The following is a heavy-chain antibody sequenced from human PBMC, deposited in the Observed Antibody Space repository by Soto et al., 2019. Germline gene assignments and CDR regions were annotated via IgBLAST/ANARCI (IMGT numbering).Heavy chain of an antibody. D-gene: IGHD6-25*01. CDR2: MYYSGTN. Sequence: QLQLQESGPGLVKPSETLSLTCTVSGGSISSSDFYWGWLRQTPGKGLEFIGSMYYSGTNYYNPSLKSRVTISVDTSKNQFTLKLISVTAADTAVYYCAVVDSTGNWFDPWGEGALVTVSS. J-gene: IGHJ5*02. CDR1: GGSISSSDFY. CDR3: AVVDSTGNWFDP. V-gene: IGHV4-39*01.